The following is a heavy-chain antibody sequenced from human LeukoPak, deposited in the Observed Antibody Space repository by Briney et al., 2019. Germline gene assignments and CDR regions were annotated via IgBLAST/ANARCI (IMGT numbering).Heavy chain of an antibody. CDR2: IYYSGST. Sequence: QPSETLSLTCTVSGGSISSYYWGWIRQPPGKGLEWIGSIYYSGSTYYNPSLKSRVTISVDTSKNQFSLKLSSVTAADTAVYYCARHQNLGGYDYYYYGMDVWGQGTTVTVSS. CDR3: ARHQNLGGYDYYYYGMDV. V-gene: IGHV4-39*01. CDR1: GGSISSYY. D-gene: IGHD5-12*01. J-gene: IGHJ6*02.